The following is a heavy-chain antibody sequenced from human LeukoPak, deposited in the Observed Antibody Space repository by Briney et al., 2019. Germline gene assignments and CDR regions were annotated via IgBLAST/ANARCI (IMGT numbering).Heavy chain of an antibody. J-gene: IGHJ3*02. CDR1: GYTFTSYY. D-gene: IGHD3-22*01. CDR2: INPNSGGT. Sequence: GASVKVSCKASGYTFTSYYMHWVRQAPGQGLEWMGWINPNSGGTNYAQKFQGRVTMTRDTSISTAYMELSRLRSDDTAVYYCARGEGDSYEIRRGAFDIWGQGTMVTVSS. V-gene: IGHV1-2*02. CDR3: ARGEGDSYEIRRGAFDI.